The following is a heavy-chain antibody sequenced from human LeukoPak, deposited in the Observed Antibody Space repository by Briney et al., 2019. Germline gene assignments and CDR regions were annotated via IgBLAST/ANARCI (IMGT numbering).Heavy chain of an antibody. CDR3: ATDTGGSFTWAFDI. CDR2: FDPEDGET. J-gene: IGHJ3*02. V-gene: IGHV1-24*01. D-gene: IGHD1-26*01. CDR1: GYTLTELS. Sequence: ASVKASCKVSGYTLTELSMHWVRQAPGKGLEWMGGFDPEDGETIYAQKFQGRVTMTEDTSTDTAYMELSSLRSEDTAVYYCATDTGGSFTWAFDIWGQGTMVTVS.